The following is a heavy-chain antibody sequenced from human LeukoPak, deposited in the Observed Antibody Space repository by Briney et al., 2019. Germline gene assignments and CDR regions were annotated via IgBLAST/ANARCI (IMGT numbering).Heavy chain of an antibody. V-gene: IGHV3-66*01. D-gene: IGHD3-22*01. CDR1: GFTVSNNY. CDR2: IYSGDST. Sequence: GGSLRLSCAASGFTVSNNYMSWVRQAPGKGLEWVSVIYSGDSTYYADSVKGRFTISRDTSKNTLYLQMNSLRAEDTAVYYCARDHYYDSSDYWGQGTLVTVSS. J-gene: IGHJ4*02. CDR3: ARDHYYDSSDY.